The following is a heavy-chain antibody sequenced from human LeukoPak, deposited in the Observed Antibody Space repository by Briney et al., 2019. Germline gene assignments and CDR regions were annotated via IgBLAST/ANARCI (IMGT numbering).Heavy chain of an antibody. CDR1: GFTFGDYA. D-gene: IGHD1-26*01. V-gene: IGHV3-49*04. Sequence: GGSLRLSCTASGFTFGDYAMSWVRQAPGKGLEWEGFIRSKAYGGTTEYAASVKGRFTISRDDSKSIAYLQMNSLKTEDTAVYYCSTSRWELLDYWGQGTLVTVSS. CDR2: IRSKAYGGTT. J-gene: IGHJ4*02. CDR3: STSRWELLDY.